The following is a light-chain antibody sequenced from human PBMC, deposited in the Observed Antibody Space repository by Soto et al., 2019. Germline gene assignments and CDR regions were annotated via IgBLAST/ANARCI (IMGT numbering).Light chain of an antibody. V-gene: IGLV2-14*01. Sequence: QSVLTQPASVSGSPGQSITISCTGTSSDVGGYNYVSWYQQHPGKAPKLMIYEVSHRPSGVSNRFSGSKSGNTSSLTISGHQAEDEADYYCSSYTSSSTQVFGGGTKLTVL. CDR2: EVS. CDR1: SSDVGGYNY. CDR3: SSYTSSSTQV. J-gene: IGLJ2*01.